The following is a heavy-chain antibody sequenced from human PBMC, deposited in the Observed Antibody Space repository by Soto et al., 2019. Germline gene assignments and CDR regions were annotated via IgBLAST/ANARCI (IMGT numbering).Heavy chain of an antibody. CDR3: ARSIMIVGADFDY. CDR2: INHSGIT. Sequence: PSETLSLTCAIYSGSFSGYYWSWIRQPPGKGLEWIGEINHSGITKYNPSLKSRVTISVDTSKNQFSLKLTSVTAADTAIYYCARSIMIVGADFDYWGQGTLVTVSS. V-gene: IGHV4-34*01. D-gene: IGHD1-26*01. CDR1: SGSFSGYY. J-gene: IGHJ4*02.